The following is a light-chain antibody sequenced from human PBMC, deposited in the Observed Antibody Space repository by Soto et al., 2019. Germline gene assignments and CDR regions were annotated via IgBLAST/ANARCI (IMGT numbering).Light chain of an antibody. CDR3: QSYDSSLSGWV. V-gene: IGLV1-40*01. J-gene: IGLJ3*02. Sequence: QSVLTQPPSVSGAPGQRVPISCTASSSNIGAGYDVHWYQQLPGTAPKLLIYGNSNRPSGVPDRFSGSKSGTSASLAITGLQAEDEADYYCQSYDSSLSGWVFGGGTKLTVL. CDR2: GNS. CDR1: SSNIGAGYD.